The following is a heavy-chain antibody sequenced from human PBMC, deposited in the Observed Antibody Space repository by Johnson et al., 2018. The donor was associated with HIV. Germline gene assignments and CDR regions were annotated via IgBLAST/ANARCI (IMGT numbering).Heavy chain of an antibody. CDR1: GFTFSSYG. CDR3: ARENYRRRDAFDV. D-gene: IGHD1-7*01. Sequence: QVQLVESGGGLVKPGGSLRLSCAASGFTFSSYGMHWVRQAPGKGLEWVAVIWSDGSNKHYADSVKGRFTISRDNSKNTLYLQINSLRTEDTAVYYCARENYRRRDAFDVWGQGTVVIVSS. V-gene: IGHV3-33*01. J-gene: IGHJ3*01. CDR2: IWSDGSNK.